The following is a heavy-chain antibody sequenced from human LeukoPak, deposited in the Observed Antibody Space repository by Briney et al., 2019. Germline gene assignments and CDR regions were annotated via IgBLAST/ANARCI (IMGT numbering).Heavy chain of an antibody. CDR2: IIPIFGTA. CDR3: ARTPVENYYYYYMDV. V-gene: IGHV1-69*13. CDR1: GYTFTSYA. D-gene: IGHD5-24*01. Sequence: SVKVSCKASGYTFTSYAISWVRQAPGQGLEWMGGIIPIFGTANYAQKFQGRVTITADESTSTAYMELSSLRSEDTAVYYCARTPVENYYYYYMDVWGKGTTVTISS. J-gene: IGHJ6*03.